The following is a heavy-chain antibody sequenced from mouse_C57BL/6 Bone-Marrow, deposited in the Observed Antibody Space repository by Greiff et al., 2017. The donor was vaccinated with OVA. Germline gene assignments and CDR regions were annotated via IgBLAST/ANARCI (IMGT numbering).Heavy chain of an antibody. CDR2: IHPNSGST. J-gene: IGHJ2*01. D-gene: IGHD2-5*01. CDR1: GYTFTSYW. V-gene: IGHV1-64*01. CDR3: ARSEKSFSNYEGY. Sequence: QVQLQQSGAELARPGASVKLSCKASGYTFTSYWMHWVKQRPGQGLEWIGMIHPNSGSTNYNEKFKSKATLTVDKSSSTAYMQLSSLTSEDSAVYYCARSEKSFSNYEGYWGQGTTLTVSS.